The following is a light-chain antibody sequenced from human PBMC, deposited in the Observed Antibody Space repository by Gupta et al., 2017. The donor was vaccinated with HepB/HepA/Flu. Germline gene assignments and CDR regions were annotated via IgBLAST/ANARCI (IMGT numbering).Light chain of an antibody. V-gene: IGLV3-21*03. CDR2: DDS. CDR1: NIGSKS. CDR3: QVWDSSSDHPGVV. Sequence: SYVLTQPPSVSVAPGKRARITCGGNNIGSKSVHWYQQKPGQAPVLVVYDDSGRPSGIPERFSGSNSGNTATLTISRVEAGDEADYYCQVWDSSSDHPGVVFGGGTKLTVL. J-gene: IGLJ2*01.